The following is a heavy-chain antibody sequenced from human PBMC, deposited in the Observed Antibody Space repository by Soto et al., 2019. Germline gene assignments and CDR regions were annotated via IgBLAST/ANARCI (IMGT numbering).Heavy chain of an antibody. CDR3: ARGSRSGRKDY. CDR1: GFTFSDHY. D-gene: IGHD1-26*01. CDR2: TRNKANSYTT. J-gene: IGHJ4*02. Sequence: LRLSCAASGFTFSDHYMDWVRQAPGKGLEWVGRTRNKANSYTTEYAASVKGRFTISRDDSKNSLYLQMNSLKTEDTAVYYCARGSRSGRKDYWGQGTLVTVSS. V-gene: IGHV3-72*01.